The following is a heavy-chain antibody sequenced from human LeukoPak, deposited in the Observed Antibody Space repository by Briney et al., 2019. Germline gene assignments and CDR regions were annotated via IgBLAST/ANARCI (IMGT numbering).Heavy chain of an antibody. Sequence: GASVKVSRKASGYTFTGYYMHWVRQAPGQGLEWMGRLNPSSGGTNFAQRFQGRVTMTRDTSINTAYMELSRLTSDDTAVYYCAREASGWAVDYWGQGTLVTVSS. CDR1: GYTFTGYY. CDR2: LNPSSGGT. D-gene: IGHD6-19*01. CDR3: AREASGWAVDY. J-gene: IGHJ4*02. V-gene: IGHV1-2*06.